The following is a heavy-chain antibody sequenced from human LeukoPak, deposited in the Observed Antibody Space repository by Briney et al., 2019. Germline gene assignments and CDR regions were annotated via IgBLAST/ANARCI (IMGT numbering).Heavy chain of an antibody. J-gene: IGHJ4*02. Sequence: GGSLRLSCAASAFTFSTYGMHWVRQAPGKGLEWVAFIRYDGSNKYYADSVKGRFTISRDNSKNTLYLQMNSLRAEDTAVYYCASTTVTHPWGQGTLVTVSS. D-gene: IGHD4-17*01. CDR3: ASTTVTHP. CDR1: AFTFSTYG. V-gene: IGHV3-30*02. CDR2: IRYDGSNK.